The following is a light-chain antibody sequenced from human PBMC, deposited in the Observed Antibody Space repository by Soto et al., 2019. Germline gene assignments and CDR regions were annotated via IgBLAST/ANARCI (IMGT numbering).Light chain of an antibody. J-gene: IGLJ1*01. Sequence: QSVLTQPRSVSGAPGQSVTISCTGTSSDVGTYDFVSWYQQHPGKAPRLMIFDVSERPSGVPDRFSGSKSGNTASLTISGVQAEDDADYYCCFYAVTFYVFGNGTKVTVL. CDR3: CFYAVTFYV. CDR1: SSDVGTYDF. V-gene: IGLV2-11*01. CDR2: DVS.